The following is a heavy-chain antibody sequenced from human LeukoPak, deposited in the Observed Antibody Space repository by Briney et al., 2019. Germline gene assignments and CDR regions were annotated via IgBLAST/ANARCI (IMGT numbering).Heavy chain of an antibody. Sequence: GESLKISCKGSGYRFTTHWIGWVRQMPGKGLQWLGMIYPGDSDTRYSPSFQGQVTISADKSISTDYLQWSSLKAADTAIYYCARRRGNVTGSYYSPSGFWGQGTLVTVSS. D-gene: IGHD3-10*01. J-gene: IGHJ4*02. CDR3: ARRRGNVTGSYYSPSGF. CDR2: IYPGDSDT. CDR1: GYRFTTHW. V-gene: IGHV5-51*01.